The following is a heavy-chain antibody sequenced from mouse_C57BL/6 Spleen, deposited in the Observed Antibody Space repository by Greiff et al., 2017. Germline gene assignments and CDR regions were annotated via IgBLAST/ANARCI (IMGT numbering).Heavy chain of an antibody. Sequence: EVQLQQSGPVLVKPGASVKMSCKASGYTFTDYYMNWVKQSHGKSLEWIGVINPYNGGTSYNQKFKGKATLTVDKSSSTAYMELNSLTSGDSAVYCCARDYGSSSWYFDVWGTGTTVTVSS. CDR2: INPYNGGT. V-gene: IGHV1-19*01. CDR3: ARDYGSSSWYFDV. D-gene: IGHD1-1*01. J-gene: IGHJ1*03. CDR1: GYTFTDYY.